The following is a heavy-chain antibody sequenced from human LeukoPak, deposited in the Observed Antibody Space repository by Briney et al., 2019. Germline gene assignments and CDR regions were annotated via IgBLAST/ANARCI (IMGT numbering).Heavy chain of an antibody. V-gene: IGHV3-48*03. CDR1: GFTFSSYE. CDR2: ISSSGTAI. Sequence: GGSLRLSCAASGFTFSSYEMNWVRQAPGKGLEWVSYISSSGTAIYYADSVKGRFTISSDNAKDSLYLLMNSLRAEDTAVYYCARGSVDIVATSFAYWGQGTLVTVSS. D-gene: IGHD5-12*01. J-gene: IGHJ4*02. CDR3: ARGSVDIVATSFAY.